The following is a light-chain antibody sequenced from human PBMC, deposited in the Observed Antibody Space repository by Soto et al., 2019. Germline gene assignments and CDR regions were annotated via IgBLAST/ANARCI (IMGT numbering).Light chain of an antibody. CDR3: QQRSNWLWT. Sequence: EIVLTQSPAILSVSPGQRATLTCRASQSTDNYLVWYQQKAGQAPRLLIYDASKRATGIPARFSGSGSGTDFTLTISSLEPEDFAVYYCQQRSNWLWTFGQGTKVEIK. CDR2: DAS. CDR1: QSTDNY. J-gene: IGKJ1*01. V-gene: IGKV3-11*01.